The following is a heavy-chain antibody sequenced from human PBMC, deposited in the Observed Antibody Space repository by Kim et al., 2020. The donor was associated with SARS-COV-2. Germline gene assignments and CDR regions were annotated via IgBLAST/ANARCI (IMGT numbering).Heavy chain of an antibody. Sequence: GRLHISRDKSKKTLYLQMNSLRAEDTAVYYCARDRDLMGVVPAAKGYYFDYWGQGTLVTVSS. V-gene: IGHV3-30*01. CDR3: ARDRDLMGVVPAAKGYYFDY. J-gene: IGHJ4*02. D-gene: IGHD2-2*01.